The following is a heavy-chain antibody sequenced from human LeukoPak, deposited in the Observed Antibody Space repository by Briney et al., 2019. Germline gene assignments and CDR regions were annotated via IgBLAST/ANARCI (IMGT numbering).Heavy chain of an antibody. J-gene: IGHJ4*02. CDR1: GGTFRSYA. V-gene: IGHV1-69*05. CDR2: IIPIFGTA. Sequence: AASVKVSCKASGGTFRSYAISWVRQAPGQGLEWMGGIIPIFGTANYAQKFQGRVTITTDESTSTAYMELSSLRSEDTAVYYCARNRFSSSGYFDYWGQGTLVTVSS. CDR3: ARNRFSSSGYFDY. D-gene: IGHD6-6*01.